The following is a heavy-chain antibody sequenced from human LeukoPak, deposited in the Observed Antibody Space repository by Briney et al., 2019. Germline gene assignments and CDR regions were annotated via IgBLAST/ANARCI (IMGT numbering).Heavy chain of an antibody. J-gene: IGHJ4*02. Sequence: GGSLRLACAAAGYTFSSDAIRGGREAPGRGLEWVSAISGSGGSRYYADSVKGRFTISTDNSYTPLYLQMTSLGAADTAVYYCAKRTTVTTSYYFDYWGQGPLVTASS. V-gene: IGHV3-23*01. CDR1: GYTFSSDA. CDR2: ISGSGGSR. CDR3: AKRTTVTTSYYFDY. D-gene: IGHD4-17*01.